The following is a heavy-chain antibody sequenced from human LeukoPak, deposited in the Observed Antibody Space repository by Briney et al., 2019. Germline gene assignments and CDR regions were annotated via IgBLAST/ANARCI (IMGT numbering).Heavy chain of an antibody. Sequence: PGGSLRLSCAASGFTFSDYYMNWIRQAPGKGLEWVSSISSSSSYIYYADSVKGRFTISRDNAKNSLYLQMNSLRAEDTAVYYCARDMQGAVAGSCDYWGQGTLVTVSS. D-gene: IGHD6-19*01. V-gene: IGHV3-21*01. J-gene: IGHJ4*02. CDR1: GFTFSDYY. CDR3: ARDMQGAVAGSCDY. CDR2: ISSSSSYI.